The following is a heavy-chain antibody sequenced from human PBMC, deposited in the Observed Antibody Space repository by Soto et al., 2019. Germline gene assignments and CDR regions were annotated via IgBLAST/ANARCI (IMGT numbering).Heavy chain of an antibody. J-gene: IGHJ6*02. V-gene: IGHV1-69*01. CDR1: GGTFSSYA. D-gene: IGHD2-2*03. Sequence: QVQLVQSGAEVKKPGSSVKVSCKASGGTFSSYAISWVRQAPGQGLEWMGGIIPIFGTANYAQKFQGRVTLTADESTSTAYMELSSLRSEDTAVYYCARVRMDIVVVPAARYYYYYGMDVWGQGTTVTVSS. CDR2: IIPIFGTA. CDR3: ARVRMDIVVVPAARYYYYYGMDV.